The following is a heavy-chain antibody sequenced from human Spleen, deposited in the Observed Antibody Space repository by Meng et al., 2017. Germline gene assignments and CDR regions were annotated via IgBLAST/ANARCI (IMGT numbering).Heavy chain of an antibody. CDR2: ISTTGSTL. CDR3: ARDKFEYCDGDCYSDY. J-gene: IGHJ4*02. D-gene: IGHD2-21*02. CDR1: GFTFRSYE. V-gene: IGHV3-48*03. Sequence: GESLKISCAASGFTFRSYEMNWVRQAPGKGLEWLSYISTTGSTLYYADSVKGRLTISRDNAKSTLFLQMNSLRAEDTAMYYCARDKFEYCDGDCYSDYWGQGTPVTVSS.